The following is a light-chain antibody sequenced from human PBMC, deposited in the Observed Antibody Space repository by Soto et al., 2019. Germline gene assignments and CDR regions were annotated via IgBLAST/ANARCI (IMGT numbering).Light chain of an antibody. J-gene: IGLJ2*01. Sequence: QSALIQPPSASGSPGQSVTISCTGTSSDVGGYNYVSWYHQHPGQAPKLMISEVSKRPSGVPDRFSGSKSGNTASLTVSGLQAEDEADYYCSSFAGNNNLVFGGGTKLTVL. CDR2: EVS. CDR3: SSFAGNNNLV. V-gene: IGLV2-8*01. CDR1: SSDVGGYNY.